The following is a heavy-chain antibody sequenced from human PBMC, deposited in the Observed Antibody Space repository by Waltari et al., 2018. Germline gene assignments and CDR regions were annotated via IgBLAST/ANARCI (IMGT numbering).Heavy chain of an antibody. CDR1: GFIFSTYA. CDR3: AKDHYYGSGSYCDY. Sequence: QVQLVESGGGVVQPGGSLRLSCEASGFIFSTYALHWFRRAPGKGLEWVAFIRYDGSNQYYADSVKGRFTISRDNSKNTVYLQMNSLRADDTAVYYCAKDHYYGSGSYCDYWGQGTLVTVSS. J-gene: IGHJ4*02. V-gene: IGHV3-30*02. CDR2: IRYDGSNQ. D-gene: IGHD3-10*01.